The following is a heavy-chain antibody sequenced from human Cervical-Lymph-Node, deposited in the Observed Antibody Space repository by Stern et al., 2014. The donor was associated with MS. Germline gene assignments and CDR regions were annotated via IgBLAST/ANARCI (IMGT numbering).Heavy chain of an antibody. Sequence: VQLVASGGGLVKPGGSLRISCAASGFSFSDYYMSWIRPAPGKGRGWVTYISGSTSYTKYADSVKGRFTISRDNTNNSLYLQMNSLSAEDTAVYYCARGYSSGWYAGSDYWGQGSLVTVSS. CDR3: ARGYSSGWYAGSDY. CDR2: ISGSTSYT. V-gene: IGHV3-11*06. CDR1: GFSFSDYY. D-gene: IGHD6-19*01. J-gene: IGHJ4*02.